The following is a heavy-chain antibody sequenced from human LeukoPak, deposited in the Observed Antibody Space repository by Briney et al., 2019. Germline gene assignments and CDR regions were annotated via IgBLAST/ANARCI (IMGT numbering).Heavy chain of an antibody. D-gene: IGHD6-13*01. Sequence: GGSLRLSCAASGFTFSSYAMSWVRQAPGKGLEWVSAISGSGGSTYYADSVKGRFTISRDNAKNSLYLQMNSLRAEDTAVYYCAKGSSNWRDYYYFDYWGQGTLVTVSS. CDR3: AKGSSNWRDYYYFDY. CDR1: GFTFSSYA. J-gene: IGHJ4*02. CDR2: ISGSGGST. V-gene: IGHV3-23*01.